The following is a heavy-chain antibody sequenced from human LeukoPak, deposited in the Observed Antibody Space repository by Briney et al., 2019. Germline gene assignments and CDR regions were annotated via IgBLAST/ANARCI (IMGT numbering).Heavy chain of an antibody. D-gene: IGHD2/OR15-2a*01. CDR3: ARAFH. CDR2: ISSSGDDT. J-gene: IGHJ4*02. CDR1: GFTFRNYY. V-gene: IGHV3-11*04. Sequence: GGSLRLSCVVSGFTFRNYYMSWIRQAPGKGLEWVSYISSSGDDTDYADPVKGRFTISRDNAKNSVYLQITSLRVEDTAMYYCARAFHWGQGTLVTVST.